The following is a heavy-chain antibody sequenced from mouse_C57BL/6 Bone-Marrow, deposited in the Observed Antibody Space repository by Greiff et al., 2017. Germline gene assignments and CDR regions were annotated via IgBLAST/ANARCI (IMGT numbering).Heavy chain of an antibody. D-gene: IGHD2-1*01. CDR2: IYPRDGST. V-gene: IGHV1-85*01. CDR3: ASERLGNSSEYIDY. CDR1: GYTFTSYD. Sequence: QVQLQQSGPELVKPGASVKLSCKASGYTFTSYDINWVKQRPGQGLEWIGWIYPRDGSTKYNEKFKGKATLTVDTSSSTAYMELHSLTSEDSAVYFWASERLGNSSEYIDYGGQGTTLTVSS. J-gene: IGHJ2*01.